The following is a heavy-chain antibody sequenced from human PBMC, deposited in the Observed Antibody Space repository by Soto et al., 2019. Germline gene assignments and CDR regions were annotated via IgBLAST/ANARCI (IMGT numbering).Heavy chain of an antibody. CDR3: AKERRKYSSGGRTPEPPLVFDP. CDR2: ISGSGGST. D-gene: IGHD6-19*01. J-gene: IGHJ5*02. Sequence: EVQLLESGGGLVQPGGSLRLSCAASGFTFSSYAMSWVRQAPGKGLEWVSAISGSGGSTYYADSVKGRFTISRDNSKNTLYLQMNSLRAEDTAVYYCAKERRKYSSGGRTPEPPLVFDPWGQGTLVTVSS. V-gene: IGHV3-23*01. CDR1: GFTFSSYA.